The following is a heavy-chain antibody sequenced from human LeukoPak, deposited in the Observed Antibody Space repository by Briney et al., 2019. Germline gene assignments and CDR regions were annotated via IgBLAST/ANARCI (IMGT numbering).Heavy chain of an antibody. CDR3: TTDEDVICDSSVY. V-gene: IGHV3-15*01. CDR2: IKSKTDGGTT. Sequence: GGSLRLSCAASGFTFSNAWMSWVRQAPGKGLEWVGCIKSKTDGGTTDYAAPVKGRFTISRDDSKNTLYLQMNSLKTEDTAVYYCTTDEDVICDSSVYWGQGTLVTVSS. CDR1: GFTFSNAW. J-gene: IGHJ4*02. D-gene: IGHD3-22*01.